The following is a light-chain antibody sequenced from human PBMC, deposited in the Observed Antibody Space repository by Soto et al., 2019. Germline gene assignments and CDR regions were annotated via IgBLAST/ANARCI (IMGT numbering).Light chain of an antibody. CDR3: QQYGSSLIT. Sequence: EIVLTQSPGNLSLPPGERATLSCMFRQSFSSNYLAWYQQKPGQAPRLLISGASNRATGIPDRFSGSGSGTDFTLTISRLEPEDFAVYYCQQYGSSLITFGQGTRLEIK. CDR2: GAS. V-gene: IGKV3-20*01. J-gene: IGKJ5*01. CDR1: QSFSSNY.